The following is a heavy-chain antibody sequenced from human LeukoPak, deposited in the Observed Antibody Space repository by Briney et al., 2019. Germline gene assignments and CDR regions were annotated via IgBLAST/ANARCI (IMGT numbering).Heavy chain of an antibody. CDR1: GGSISSYY. D-gene: IGHD6-13*01. CDR3: ARERSSSWFFDY. Sequence: PSETLSLTCTVSGGSISSYYWSWIRQPPGKGLEWIGYIYYSGSTNYNPSLKSRVTISVDTSKNQFSLKLSSVTAADTAVYYCARERSSSWFFDYWGRGTLVTVSS. CDR2: IYYSGST. V-gene: IGHV4-59*01. J-gene: IGHJ4*02.